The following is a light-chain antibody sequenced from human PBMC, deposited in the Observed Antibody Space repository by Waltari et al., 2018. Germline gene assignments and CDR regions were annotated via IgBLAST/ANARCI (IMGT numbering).Light chain of an antibody. J-gene: IGKJ1*01. CDR1: QSISKY. Sequence: EIVLTQSPGTLSLSPGERATLSFRASQSISKYLAWYQQQPGQAPRLLIYHASSRAAGIPDRFSGSGSGKDFSLTISRLDPEDFAGYYCQHYESLPVTFGQGTKVEIK. V-gene: IGKV3-20*01. CDR2: HAS. CDR3: QHYESLPVT.